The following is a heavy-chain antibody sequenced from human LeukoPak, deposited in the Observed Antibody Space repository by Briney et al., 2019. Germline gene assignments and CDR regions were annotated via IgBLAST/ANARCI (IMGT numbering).Heavy chain of an antibody. D-gene: IGHD6-19*01. CDR1: GFTFTAYG. CDR3: AKAGSGWYAPY. CDR2: VRYNGNDK. V-gene: IGHV3-30*02. J-gene: IGHJ4*02. Sequence: GGSLRLSCAASGFTFTAYGMQWVRQAPGKGLEWVAFVRYNGNDKYYADSAKGRFTISRDNSKNTVDLQMDSLRAEDTAVYYYAKAGSGWYAPYWGQGTLVTVSS.